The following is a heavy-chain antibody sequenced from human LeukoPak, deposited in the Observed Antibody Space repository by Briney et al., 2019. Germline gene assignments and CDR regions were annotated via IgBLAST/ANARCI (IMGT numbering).Heavy chain of an antibody. D-gene: IGHD6-13*01. V-gene: IGHV5-51*01. J-gene: IGHJ6*02. CDR3: ARSTAGTFAMDV. CDR2: IYPGDSDI. Sequence: GESLKISCKVSGYTFTNYWIGWVRQMPGKGLEWMGIIYPGDSDIRYSPSFQGRVTISADQSISTAYLQWSSLKASDTAIYYCARSTAGTFAMDVCGQRTTVSVSS. CDR1: GYTFTNYW.